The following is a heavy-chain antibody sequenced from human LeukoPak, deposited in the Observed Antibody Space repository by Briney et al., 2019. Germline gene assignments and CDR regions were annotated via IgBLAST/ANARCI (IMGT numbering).Heavy chain of an antibody. CDR3: ARWAPSTSFDY. CDR1: GGSISSYY. J-gene: IGHJ4*02. D-gene: IGHD2-2*01. CDR2: IYYSGST. V-gene: IGHV4-59*01. Sequence: SETLSLTCTVSGGSISSYYWSWIRQPPGKGLEWIGYIYYSGSTNYNPSLKSLVTISVDTSKNQFSLKLSSVTAADTAVYYCARWAPSTSFDYWGQGTLVTVSS.